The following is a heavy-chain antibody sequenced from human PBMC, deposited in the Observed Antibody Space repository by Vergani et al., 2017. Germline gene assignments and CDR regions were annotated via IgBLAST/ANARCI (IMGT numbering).Heavy chain of an antibody. J-gene: IGHJ4*02. D-gene: IGHD3-9*01. CDR3: ARDLRDDIMIGPDNMPFDS. CDR2: IFYTGTS. V-gene: IGHV4-39*07. CDR1: GTSISGSSDY. Sequence: QLQLQESGPGLLKPSETLSLTCSVSGTSISGSSDYWGWIRQPPGKGLEWIGSIFYTGTSYYNPSLKSRVTISQDASKSQFSLKIKSVTAADTALYFCARDLRDDIMIGPDNMPFDSWGQGTLVTVSS.